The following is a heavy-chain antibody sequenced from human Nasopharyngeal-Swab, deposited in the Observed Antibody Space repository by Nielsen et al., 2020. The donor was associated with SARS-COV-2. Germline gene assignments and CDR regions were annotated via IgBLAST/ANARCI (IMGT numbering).Heavy chain of an antibody. V-gene: IGHV3-23*01. D-gene: IGHD3-10*01. CDR3: AKDGSGSGYYYYYYMDV. Sequence: VRQPPGKGLEWVSAISGSGGSTYYADSVKGRFTISRDNSKNTLYLQMNSLRAEDTAVYYCAKDGSGSGYYYYYYMDVWGKGTTVTVSS. J-gene: IGHJ6*03. CDR2: ISGSGGST.